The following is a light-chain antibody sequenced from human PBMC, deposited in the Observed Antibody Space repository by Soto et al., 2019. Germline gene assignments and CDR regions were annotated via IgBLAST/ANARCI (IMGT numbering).Light chain of an antibody. CDR3: CSYAASSTSYVV. CDR1: SSDVGSYNL. J-gene: IGLJ2*01. V-gene: IGLV2-23*01. CDR2: EGS. Sequence: QSALTQPASVSGSPGQSITLSCTGTSSDVGSYNLVSWYQQHPGKAPQLMIYEGSKRPSGVSNRFSGSKSGNTASLTISGLQAEDEADYYCCSYAASSTSYVVFGGGTQLTVL.